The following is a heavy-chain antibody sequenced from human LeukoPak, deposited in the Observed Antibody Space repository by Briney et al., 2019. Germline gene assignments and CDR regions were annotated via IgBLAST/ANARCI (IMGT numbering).Heavy chain of an antibody. D-gene: IGHD3-10*01. J-gene: IGHJ4*02. V-gene: IGHV3-7*01. CDR3: ARGGHRQKEF. CDR2: IKQDGSDK. Sequence: GGSLRLSCADSGFTLSTYATHWVRQAPGKGLEWVAIIKQDGSDKYYVDSVKGRFTISRDNAKNSLYLQMSSLRAEDTAVYYCARGGHRQKEFWGQGTLVTVSS. CDR1: GFTLSTYA.